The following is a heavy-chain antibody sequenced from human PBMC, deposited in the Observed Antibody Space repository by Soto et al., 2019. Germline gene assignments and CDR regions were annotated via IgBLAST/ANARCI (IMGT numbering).Heavy chain of an antibody. J-gene: IGHJ4*02. CDR1: GFTFSDHY. CDR3: VRLDGSYYPDY. V-gene: IGHV3-72*01. Sequence: EVQLVESGGGLVQPGGSLRLSCAASGFTFSDHYMDWVRQAPGKGREWVGRAGNKAHSFTTEYAASVKGRFTISRDDSKNSLYLQMNRLKTEDTAVYYCVRLDGSYYPDYWGQGTLVTVSS. D-gene: IGHD1-26*01. CDR2: AGNKAHSFTT.